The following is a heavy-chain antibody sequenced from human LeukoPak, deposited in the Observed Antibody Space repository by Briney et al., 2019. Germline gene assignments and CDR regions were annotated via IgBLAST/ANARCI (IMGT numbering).Heavy chain of an antibody. CDR1: GYSLTNNW. D-gene: IGHD6-13*01. Sequence: GESLKISCKVSGYSLTNNWIGWVRQVPGKGLEWMGLIYPGYSDAKYSPSFQGQVTFSVDKSISTAYLQWSSLKASDTAIYYCARLGYTSSLDYWGQGTLVTVSS. J-gene: IGHJ4*02. CDR3: ARLGYTSSLDY. V-gene: IGHV5-51*01. CDR2: IYPGYSDA.